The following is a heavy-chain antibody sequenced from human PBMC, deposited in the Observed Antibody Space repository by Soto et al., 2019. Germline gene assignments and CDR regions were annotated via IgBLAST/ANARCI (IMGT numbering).Heavy chain of an antibody. CDR1: GLPVAGSY. CDR3: VRPLPSGQTHARDV. V-gene: IGHV3-53*01. J-gene: IGHJ6*02. Sequence: PGGSLRLSCVASGLPVAGSYMAWVRQAPGNGLEWASVIYNDGTTYYSQSVEGRFTISRDTSKNTLYLQMDRLRDEDTAVYYCVRPLPSGQTHARDVWGQGTTVTVSS. CDR2: IYNDGTT. D-gene: IGHD3-10*01.